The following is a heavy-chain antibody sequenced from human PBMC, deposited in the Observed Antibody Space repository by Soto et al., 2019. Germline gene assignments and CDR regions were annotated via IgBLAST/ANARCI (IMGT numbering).Heavy chain of an antibody. V-gene: IGHV3-23*01. D-gene: IGHD2-2*03. Sequence: EVQLLDSGGGLVQPGGSLRLSCVASGFTFSNYAMSWVRQAPGKGLEWVSGISGSGSNSDYTDSVKGRFTISRDNSKSTLYLQMNSLKAEDTAIYYCAKDGYCSSTSCYWSYWGQGTLVTVSS. CDR1: GFTFSNYA. CDR2: ISGSGSNS. J-gene: IGHJ4*02. CDR3: AKDGYCSSTSCYWSY.